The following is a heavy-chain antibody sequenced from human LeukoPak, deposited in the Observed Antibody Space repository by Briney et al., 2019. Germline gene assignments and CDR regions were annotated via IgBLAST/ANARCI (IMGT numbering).Heavy chain of an antibody. CDR3: GTAAPAGACYAMDV. Sequence: GGSLRLSCAASGFTFSSYWMSWLRQAPGKGLEWVANIKQDGSETYYVDSVKGRFTISRDNSKNTLYLQMNNLRAEDTAVYYCGTAAPAGACYAMDVWGQGTTVTVSS. V-gene: IGHV3-7*02. CDR1: GFTFSSYW. D-gene: IGHD6-13*01. CDR2: IKQDGSET. J-gene: IGHJ6*02.